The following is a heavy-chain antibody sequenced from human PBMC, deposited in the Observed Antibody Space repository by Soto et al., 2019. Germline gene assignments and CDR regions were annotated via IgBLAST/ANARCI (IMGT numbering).Heavy chain of an antibody. D-gene: IGHD3-3*01. CDR1: GYTFTSYA. Sequence: QVQLVQSGAEVKKPGASVKVSCKASGYTFTSYAMHWVRQAPGQRLEWMRWINAGNGNTKYSQKFQGRVTITRDTSASTAYMELSSLRSEDTAVYYCAREELYDFWSGYYWAGYFDYWGQGTLVTVSS. J-gene: IGHJ4*02. V-gene: IGHV1-3*01. CDR3: AREELYDFWSGYYWAGYFDY. CDR2: INAGNGNT.